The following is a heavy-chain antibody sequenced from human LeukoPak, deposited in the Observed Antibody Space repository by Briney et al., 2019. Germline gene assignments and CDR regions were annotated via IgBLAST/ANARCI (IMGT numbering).Heavy chain of an antibody. Sequence: SDTLSLTCAVSGYSMSSSTWWGWIRQPPGKGLEWIGYIYYSGSIYYNPSLKSRVTMSVDTSQNQFSLKLRSVTAVDTAVYYCAKIGYCRTTTCSGAFDYWGQGTLITVSS. V-gene: IGHV4-28*05. J-gene: IGHJ4*02. CDR1: GYSMSSSTW. D-gene: IGHD2-2*03. CDR2: IYYSGSI. CDR3: AKIGYCRTTTCSGAFDY.